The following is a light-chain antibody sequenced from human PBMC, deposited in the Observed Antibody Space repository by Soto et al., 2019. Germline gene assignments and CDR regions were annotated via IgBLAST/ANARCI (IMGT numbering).Light chain of an antibody. CDR2: GAS. V-gene: IGKV3-20*01. Sequence: ESVLTQSPGTLSLSPGERATLSCMASQSVSSSYLAWYQQKPGQAPRLLIYGASSRATGIPDRFSGSGSGTDFTLTISRLEPEDFAVYYCQQYGSSQWTGGQRPKVEIK. CDR1: QSVSSSY. CDR3: QQYGSSQWT. J-gene: IGKJ1*01.